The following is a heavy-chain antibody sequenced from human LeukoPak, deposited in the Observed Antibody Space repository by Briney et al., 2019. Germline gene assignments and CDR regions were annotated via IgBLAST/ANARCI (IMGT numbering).Heavy chain of an antibody. J-gene: IGHJ5*02. CDR1: GGSISSGDYY. CDR3: ARGDIVVVPAARIWFDP. D-gene: IGHD2-2*01. CDR2: IYYSGST. V-gene: IGHV4-30-4*01. Sequence: SQTLSLTCTVSGGSISSGDYYWSWICQPRGRGLEWIVYIYYSGSTYYNPSRKSRVTISVDTSKNQFSLKLSSVTAADTAVYYCARGDIVVVPAARIWFDPWGQGTLVTVSS.